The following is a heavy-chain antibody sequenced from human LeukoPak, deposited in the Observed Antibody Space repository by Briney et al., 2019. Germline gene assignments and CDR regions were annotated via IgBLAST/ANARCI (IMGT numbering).Heavy chain of an antibody. D-gene: IGHD3-3*01. J-gene: IGHJ4*02. V-gene: IGHV3-7*03. CDR2: INKDGGEK. Sequence: GGSLRLSCAASGFTFSSYWMSWVRQAPGKGLEWVANINKDGGEKYYVDSVKGRFTISRDNAKNSLYLQMNSLRAEDTAVYYCAKFTIFGVVTYFDYWGQGTLVTVSS. CDR3: AKFTIFGVVTYFDY. CDR1: GFTFSSYW.